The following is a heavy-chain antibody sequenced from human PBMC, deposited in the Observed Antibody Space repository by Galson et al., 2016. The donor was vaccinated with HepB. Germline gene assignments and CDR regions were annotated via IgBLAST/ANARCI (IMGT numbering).Heavy chain of an antibody. CDR2: VDNSGNIK. Sequence: SLRLSCAASGFTVSNNYMIWFRQAPGKGLEWVSYVDNSGNIKDNADVVRGRFTISRDNAKNSVFLQMNSLRAEDTALYYCARGGWTYDQWGQGTLVTVSS. CDR3: ARGGWTYDQ. CDR1: GFTVSNNY. J-gene: IGHJ5*02. D-gene: IGHD6-19*01. V-gene: IGHV3-11*01.